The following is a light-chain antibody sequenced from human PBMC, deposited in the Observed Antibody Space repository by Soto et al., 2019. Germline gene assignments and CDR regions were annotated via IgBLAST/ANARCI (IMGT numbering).Light chain of an antibody. J-gene: IGLJ1*01. CDR2: DVS. CDR3: YLWGGGYLDA. Sequence: QSALTQPRSVSGSPGQSVTISCTGTSSDVGGYNYVSWYQQHPGKAPKLMIYDVSKRPSGVPDRFSGSKSGNTASLTISGCQAGEGGDYYCYLWGGGYLDAFGTGPKPT. CDR1: SSDVGGYNY. V-gene: IGLV2-11*01.